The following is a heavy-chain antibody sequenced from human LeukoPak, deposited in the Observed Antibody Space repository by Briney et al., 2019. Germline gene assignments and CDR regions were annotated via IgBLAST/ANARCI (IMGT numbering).Heavy chain of an antibody. Sequence: GGSLTLSCAASGFTFSSNDMHWVRQATGRGLEWVSGIGTVGDTYYAGSVKGRFTISRENAKNSLHLQMNSLRVGDTAVYYCARGGGIGFDYWGQGILVTVSS. CDR3: ARGGGIGFDY. CDR1: GFTFSSND. J-gene: IGHJ4*02. CDR2: IGTVGDT. D-gene: IGHD3-16*01. V-gene: IGHV3-13*01.